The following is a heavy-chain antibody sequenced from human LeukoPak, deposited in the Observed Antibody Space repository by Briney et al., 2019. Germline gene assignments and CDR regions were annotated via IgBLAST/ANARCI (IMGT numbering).Heavy chain of an antibody. V-gene: IGHV4-30-2*01. J-gene: IGHJ4*02. CDR3: ARASHYSTSSGFVY. CDR2: IYHNGST. D-gene: IGHD6-6*01. Sequence: SETLSLTCTVSGGSINSGGYYWSWIRQPPGKGLEWIGYIYHNGSTYYNPSLKGRVTISIDKSKTQFSLQLTSVTAADTAVYFCARASHYSTSSGFVYWGQGSLVTVSS. CDR1: GGSINSGGYY.